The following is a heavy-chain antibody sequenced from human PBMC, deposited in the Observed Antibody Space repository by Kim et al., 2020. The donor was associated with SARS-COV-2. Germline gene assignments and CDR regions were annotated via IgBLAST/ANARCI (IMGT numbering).Heavy chain of an antibody. CDR1: GGSISSYY. Sequence: SETLSLTCTVSGGSISSYYWSWIRQSPGKGLEWIGFIYDSGSPTNNPSLESRSTISVNSSKKQFSLNLISVTSAATAVYYCARIRGDSKRINFYYYMDV. CDR3: ARIRGDSKRINFYYYMDV. D-gene: IGHD3-16*01. V-gene: IGHV4-59*01. CDR2: IYDSGSP. J-gene: IGHJ6*03.